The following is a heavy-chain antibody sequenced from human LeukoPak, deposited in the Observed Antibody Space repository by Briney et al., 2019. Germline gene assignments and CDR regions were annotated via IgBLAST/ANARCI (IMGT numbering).Heavy chain of an antibody. Sequence: PSETLSLTCTVSGGSISSYYWSWIREPPGKGLEWTGDIYYSGSTNYNPSLKSRVTISVDTSKNQFSLKLSSVTAADTAVYYCARSHSVWTSFDYWGQGTLVTVSS. D-gene: IGHD3/OR15-3a*01. CDR1: GGSISSYY. CDR3: ARSHSVWTSFDY. V-gene: IGHV4-59*01. CDR2: IYYSGST. J-gene: IGHJ4*02.